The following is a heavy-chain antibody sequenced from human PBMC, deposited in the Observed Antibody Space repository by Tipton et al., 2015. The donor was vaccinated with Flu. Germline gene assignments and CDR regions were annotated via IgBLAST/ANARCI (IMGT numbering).Heavy chain of an antibody. V-gene: IGHV4-59*01. J-gene: IGHJ4*02. CDR2: AFRGGKN. CDR3: ARGWPRYKSDEISAMDQIDH. CDR1: GGSISDYY. Sequence: TLSLTCSVAGGSISDYYWGWIRQSPDKGLEWIGYAFRGGKNDYSPSLRSRVHISVDMSARQISLSLSSVTTADTAVYYCARGWPRYKSDEISAMDQIDHWGRGILVTVSS. D-gene: IGHD5-18*01.